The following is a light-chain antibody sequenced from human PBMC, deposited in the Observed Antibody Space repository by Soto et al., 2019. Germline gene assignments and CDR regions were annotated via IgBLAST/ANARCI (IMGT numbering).Light chain of an antibody. J-gene: IGLJ3*02. Sequence: QLVLTQSPSASAYLGASVKLTCTLSSGHSNYAIAWHQQQPEKGPRYLMNLNSDGSHTKGDGIPDRFSGSSSGAERYLTISSLQSEDEADYYCQTWATGIRVFGGGTQLTVL. CDR2: LNSDGSH. CDR1: SGHSNYA. CDR3: QTWATGIRV. V-gene: IGLV4-69*01.